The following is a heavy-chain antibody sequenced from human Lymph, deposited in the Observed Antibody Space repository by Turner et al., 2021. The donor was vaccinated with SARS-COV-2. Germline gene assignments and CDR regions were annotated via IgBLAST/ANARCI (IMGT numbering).Heavy chain of an antibody. CDR1: GFTFSTYG. CDR2: ISYDGSNK. CDR3: AKEGEWEFYGGGLDV. V-gene: IGHV3-30*18. Sequence: QVQLVESGGGVVKPGRSLRFACADQGFTFSTYGMHWVRQAPGKGLEWVAVISYDGSNKYYADSVKGRFTISRDKSKNTLHLQMNSLRAEDTAVYYCAKEGEWEFYGGGLDVWGQGTTVTVSS. D-gene: IGHD1-26*01. J-gene: IGHJ6*02.